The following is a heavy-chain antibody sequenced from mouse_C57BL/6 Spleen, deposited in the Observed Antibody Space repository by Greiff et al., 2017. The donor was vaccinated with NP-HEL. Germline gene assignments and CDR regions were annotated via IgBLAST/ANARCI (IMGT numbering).Heavy chain of an antibody. J-gene: IGHJ2*01. CDR3: ARSDDGSGRALVFDY. V-gene: IGHV1-62-2*01. CDR1: GYTFTGYS. D-gene: IGHD6-1*01. CDR2: FYPGSGSI. Sequence: QVQLQQPGAELVKPGASVKLSCKASGYTFTGYSIHWVKQRPGQGLEWIGWFYPGSGSINYNEKFKGKATLTVDKSSSTAYMQLSSLTSEDSAVYYCARSDDGSGRALVFDYWGQGTTLTVSS.